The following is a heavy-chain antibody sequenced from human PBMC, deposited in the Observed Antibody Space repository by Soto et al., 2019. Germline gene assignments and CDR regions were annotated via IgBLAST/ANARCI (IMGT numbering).Heavy chain of an antibody. Sequence: QVQLQESGPGLVKPSETLSLTCTVSGGSVRSGTYYWPWIRQPPGKGLEWIGYVDKSGSTKYNPSLKGRVTTSIDTSNNEFSLELASVSTADTAVYFCARAIVVVAAAKTLNWFDPWGQGTLVTVSS. J-gene: IGHJ5*02. V-gene: IGHV4-61*01. D-gene: IGHD2-15*01. CDR3: ARAIVVVAAAKTLNWFDP. CDR2: VDKSGST. CDR1: GGSVRSGTYY.